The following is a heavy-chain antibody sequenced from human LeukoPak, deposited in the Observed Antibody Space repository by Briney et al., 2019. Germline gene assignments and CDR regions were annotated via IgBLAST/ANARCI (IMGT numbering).Heavy chain of an antibody. V-gene: IGHV3-33*01. D-gene: IGHD3-22*01. CDR1: GFTFSSYG. Sequence: GRSLRLSCAASGFTFSSYGMHWVRQAPGKGLEWVAVIWYDGSNKYYADSVKGRFTISRDNSKNTLYLQMNSLRAEDTAVYCCARSSSGYHDWALDYWGQGTLVTVSS. CDR3: ARSSSGYHDWALDY. J-gene: IGHJ4*02. CDR2: IWYDGSNK.